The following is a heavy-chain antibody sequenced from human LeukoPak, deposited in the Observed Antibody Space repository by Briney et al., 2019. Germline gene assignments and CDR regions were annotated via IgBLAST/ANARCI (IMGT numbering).Heavy chain of an antibody. CDR3: ARVLNSGMTAYWYFDL. Sequence: PSQTLSLTCTVSGGSISSGDYYWSWIRQPPGKGLEWIGYIYYSGSTYYNPSLKSRVTISVDTSKNQFSLKLSSVTAADTAVYYCARVLNSGMTAYWYFDLWGRGTLVTVSS. D-gene: IGHD2-21*02. CDR1: GGSISSGDYY. V-gene: IGHV4-30-4*01. CDR2: IYYSGST. J-gene: IGHJ2*01.